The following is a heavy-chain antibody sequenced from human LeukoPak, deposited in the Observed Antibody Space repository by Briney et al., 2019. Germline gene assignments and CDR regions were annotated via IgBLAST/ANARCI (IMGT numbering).Heavy chain of an antibody. Sequence: PGGSLRLSCAASGFTFSGYAMPWVRQAPGKGLEWVAVISYDGSNKYYADSVKGRFTISRDNSKNTLYLQMNSLRAEDTAVYYCARGPRELAYCGGDCYLHAFDIWGQGTMVTVSS. V-gene: IGHV3-30-3*01. J-gene: IGHJ3*02. D-gene: IGHD2-21*02. CDR1: GFTFSGYA. CDR3: ARGPRELAYCGGDCYLHAFDI. CDR2: ISYDGSNK.